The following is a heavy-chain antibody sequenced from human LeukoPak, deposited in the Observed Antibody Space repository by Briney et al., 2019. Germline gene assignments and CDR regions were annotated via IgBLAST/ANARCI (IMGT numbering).Heavy chain of an antibody. CDR2: IYYSGST. J-gene: IGHJ6*02. D-gene: IGHD2-15*01. CDR1: NGSISSYY. CDR3: ARSCGGGSCNHFYYGMDV. V-gene: IGHV4-59*08. Sequence: ASETLSLTCTVSNGSISSYYWSWIRQPPGKGLEWIGFIYYSGSTNYNPSLKSRVTISVDTSKNQFSLKLTSVTAADTAMYYCARSCGGGSCNHFYYGMDVWGQGTTVTVSS.